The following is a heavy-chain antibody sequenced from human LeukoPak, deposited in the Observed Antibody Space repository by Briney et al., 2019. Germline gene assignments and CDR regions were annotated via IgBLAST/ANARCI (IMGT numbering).Heavy chain of an antibody. D-gene: IGHD6-13*01. J-gene: IGHJ6*03. Sequence: PSETLSLTCAVYGGSFSGYYWSWIRQPPGKGLEWIGEINHSGSTNYNPSLKSRVTISVDTSKNQFSLKLSSVTAVDTAVYYCARGLAAAGPYYYYYYYMDVWGKGTTVTVSS. CDR2: INHSGST. CDR3: ARGLAAAGPYYYYYYYMDV. CDR1: GGSFSGYY. V-gene: IGHV4-34*01.